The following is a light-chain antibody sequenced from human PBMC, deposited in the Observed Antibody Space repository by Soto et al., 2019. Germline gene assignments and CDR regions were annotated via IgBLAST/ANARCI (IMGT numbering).Light chain of an antibody. CDR3: QQYSTFPRT. J-gene: IGKJ5*01. Sequence: VMTQAPSTLSVSPGERATLSCRASQTINNNVAWYQLKDGQVPRLVIYGASTRATDIPARFSGSGSGTEFTLTITNLQPDDFATFYCQQYSTFPRTFGQGTRLEIK. CDR1: QTINNN. CDR2: GAS. V-gene: IGKV3-15*01.